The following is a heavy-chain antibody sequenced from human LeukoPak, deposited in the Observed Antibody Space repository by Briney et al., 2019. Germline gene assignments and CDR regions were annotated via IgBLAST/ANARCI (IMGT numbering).Heavy chain of an antibody. CDR3: AKDICSGGSCFNFDY. CDR2: ISWNSGSI. V-gene: IGHV3-9*01. D-gene: IGHD2-15*01. Sequence: GRSLRLSCAASGFTLDDYAMHWVRQAPGKGLEWVSGISWNSGSIGYADSVKGRFTISRDNAKNSLYLQMNSLRAEDTALYYCAKDICSGGSCFNFDYWGQGTLVTVSA. J-gene: IGHJ4*02. CDR1: GFTLDDYA.